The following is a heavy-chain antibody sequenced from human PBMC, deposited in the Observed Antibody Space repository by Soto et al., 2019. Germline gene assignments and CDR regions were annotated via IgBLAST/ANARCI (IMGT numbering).Heavy chain of an antibody. J-gene: IGHJ6*02. V-gene: IGHV4-4*02. CDR1: GDSITGDDW. Sequence: QVQLQESGPGLVQPSGTLSLTCAVSGDSITGDDWWSWVRQPPGKGLEWIGEIHDSGATNYNPSLKSRVTISIDKSKNQFSLKLNSVTAADTAMFYCATQGFPRMGVWGRGTTVTVSS. CDR2: IHDSGAT. CDR3: ATQGFPRMGV.